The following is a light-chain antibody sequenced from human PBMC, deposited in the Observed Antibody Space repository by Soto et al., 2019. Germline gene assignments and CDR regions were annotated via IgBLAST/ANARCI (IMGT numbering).Light chain of an antibody. CDR1: QSVSSSH. V-gene: IGKV3-20*01. CDR3: QEYGSSPSIT. Sequence: EIVLMQSPGTLSLSPGERATLSCRASQSVSSSHLAWYQQKPGQAPRLLIYGASSRATGIPDRFSGSGSGTDFILTISRLETEDFAVYYCQEYGSSPSITFGEGTRLEIK. CDR2: GAS. J-gene: IGKJ5*01.